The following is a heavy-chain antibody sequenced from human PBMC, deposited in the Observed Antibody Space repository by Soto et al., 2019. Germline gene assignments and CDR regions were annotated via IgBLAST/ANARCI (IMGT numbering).Heavy chain of an antibody. J-gene: IGHJ6*02. CDR1: GGSISCYY. Sequence: LXLTCTVSGGSISCYYWSWILQPPVKGLEWIGYIYYSGSTNYNPSLKSRATMSVDTSKNQVSLKLSAVTAADTAVYFCARAAYGSGSYYAPYYYYAMDVWGQRTTVTVSS. CDR3: ARAAYGSGSYYAPYYYYAMDV. CDR2: IYYSGST. V-gene: IGHV4-59*01. D-gene: IGHD3-10*01.